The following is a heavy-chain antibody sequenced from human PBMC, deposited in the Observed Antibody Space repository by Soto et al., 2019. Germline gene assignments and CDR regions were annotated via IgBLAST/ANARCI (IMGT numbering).Heavy chain of an antibody. CDR3: ARDSQDIVVVPATQPIDY. Sequence: QVQLVESGGGVVQPGRSLRLSCAASGFTFSSYGMHWVRQAPGKGLGWVAVIWYDGSNKYYADSVKGRFTISRDNSKNTLYLQMNSLRAEDTAVYYCARDSQDIVVVPATQPIDYWGQGTLVTVSS. D-gene: IGHD2-2*01. CDR2: IWYDGSNK. V-gene: IGHV3-33*01. CDR1: GFTFSSYG. J-gene: IGHJ4*02.